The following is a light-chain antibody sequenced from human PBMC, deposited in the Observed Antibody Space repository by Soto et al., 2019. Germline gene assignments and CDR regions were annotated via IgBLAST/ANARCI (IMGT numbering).Light chain of an antibody. Sequence: DIQMTQSPSALSASVGDRVTITCRASQNINTWLAWFRQIPGKAPKLLIYDASSLESGVPSRFTANGSDTDFTLTITNPQPDDVAIYYCQEYYSWSRTVGQGTKVEI. CDR1: QNINTW. CDR3: QEYYSWSRT. J-gene: IGKJ1*01. V-gene: IGKV1-5*01. CDR2: DAS.